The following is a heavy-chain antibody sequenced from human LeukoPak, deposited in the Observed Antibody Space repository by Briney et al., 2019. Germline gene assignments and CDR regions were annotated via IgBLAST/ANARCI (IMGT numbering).Heavy chain of an antibody. D-gene: IGHD3-9*01. V-gene: IGHV3-9*01. CDR1: GFTFDDYA. Sequence: PGRSLRLSCAASGFTFDDYAMHWVRQAPGKGLEWVSGISWNSGSIGYADSVKGRFTISRDNAKNSLYLQMNSLRAEDTALYYCAKAFDILTGYTFPDYWGQGTLVTVSS. CDR3: AKAFDILTGYTFPDY. J-gene: IGHJ4*02. CDR2: ISWNSGSI.